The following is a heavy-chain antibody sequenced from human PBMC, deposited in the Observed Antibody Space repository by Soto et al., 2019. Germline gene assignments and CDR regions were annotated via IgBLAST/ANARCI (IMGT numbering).Heavy chain of an antibody. CDR1: GFTFTSSA. J-gene: IGHJ3*02. CDR3: AAESITMIVVAAQGSDAFDI. Sequence: ASVKVSCKASGFTFTSSAVQWVRQARGQRLEWIGWIVVGSGNTNYAQKFQERVTITRDMSTSTAYMELSSLRSEDTAVYYCAAESITMIVVAAQGSDAFDIWGQGTMVTVSS. V-gene: IGHV1-58*01. D-gene: IGHD3-22*01. CDR2: IVVGSGNT.